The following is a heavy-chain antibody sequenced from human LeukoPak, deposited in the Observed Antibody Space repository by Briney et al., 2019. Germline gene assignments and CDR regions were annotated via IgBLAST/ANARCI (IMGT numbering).Heavy chain of an antibody. CDR2: ISYDGSNK. J-gene: IGHJ4*02. Sequence: PGRSLRLSCAASGFTFSSYAMHWVRQAPGKGLEWVAVISYDGSNKYYADSVKGRFTISRDNSKNTLYLQMNSLRAEDTAVYYCAKVKHDYGGIFGSIDYWGQGTLVTVS. CDR3: AKVKHDYGGIFGSIDY. CDR1: GFTFSSYA. D-gene: IGHD4-23*01. V-gene: IGHV3-30*04.